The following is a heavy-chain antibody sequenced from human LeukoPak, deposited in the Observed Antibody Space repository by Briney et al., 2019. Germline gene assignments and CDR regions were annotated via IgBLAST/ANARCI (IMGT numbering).Heavy chain of an antibody. CDR1: GFTFTRYA. CDR2: IDAGGGDT. D-gene: IGHD6-19*01. J-gene: IGHJ6*02. Sequence: GASLRISCAAPGFTFTRYAMTWVRQAPGKGLQWVSSIDAGGGDTYHSDSVKGRFTISRDNSMNTLYLQMNSLRADDTAVYYCGRPTKYWLVRGNGVDVWGQGTTVTVSS. V-gene: IGHV3-23*01. CDR3: GRPTKYWLVRGNGVDV.